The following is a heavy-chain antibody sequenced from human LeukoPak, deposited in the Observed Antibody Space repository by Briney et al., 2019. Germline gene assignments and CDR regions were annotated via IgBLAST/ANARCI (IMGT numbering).Heavy chain of an antibody. CDR3: ARARVQLPTIRLEY. V-gene: IGHV4-34*01. CDR1: GGSFIGYY. J-gene: IGHJ4*02. Sequence: SETLSLICAVYGGSFIGYYWSWIRQPPGKGLEWIGEINHSGSTNYNPSLKSRVTISVDTSKNQFSLKLSSVTAADTAVYYCARARVQLPTIRLEYWGQGNVGTVSS. D-gene: IGHD2-2*01. CDR2: INHSGST.